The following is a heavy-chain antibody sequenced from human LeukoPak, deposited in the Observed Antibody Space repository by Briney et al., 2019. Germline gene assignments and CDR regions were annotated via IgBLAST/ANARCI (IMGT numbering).Heavy chain of an antibody. CDR3: AKDQVATTILGD. J-gene: IGHJ4*02. V-gene: IGHV3-30*02. CDR1: GLIFSSYG. D-gene: IGHD5-24*01. Sequence: PGGSLRLSCAASGLIFSSYGMHWVRQAPGEGLEWVAYIRHDESKTFYADSVKGRFTISRDNSKNTLYLQMHSLRAEDTAVYYCAKDQVATTILGDWGQGTLVTVSS. CDR2: IRHDESKT.